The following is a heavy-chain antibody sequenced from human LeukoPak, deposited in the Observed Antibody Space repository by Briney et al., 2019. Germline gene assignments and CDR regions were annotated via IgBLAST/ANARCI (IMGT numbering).Heavy chain of an antibody. D-gene: IGHD5-24*01. Sequence: PGGSLRLSCAASGFTFSTYAMTWVRQAPGKGLEWVSSITASGGRTYYADSVKGRFTISRDNSKNTLYLQMNSLRADDTAVYYCAKSGYNRFDYWGQGTLVTVSS. V-gene: IGHV3-23*01. CDR1: GFTFSTYA. J-gene: IGHJ4*02. CDR2: ITASGGRT. CDR3: AKSGYNRFDY.